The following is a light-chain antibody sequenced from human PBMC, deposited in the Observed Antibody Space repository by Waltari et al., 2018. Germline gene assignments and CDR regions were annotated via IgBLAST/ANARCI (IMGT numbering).Light chain of an antibody. Sequence: EIVMTQSPLSLPVTPGEPASISCSSSQSLLFGNGFNYLDWYLQKPGRSPQLLIYLGSNRASGVPDRISGSGSGTNFTLTISRVEAEDIGVYYCMQTLQTPKTFGQGTKVEIK. CDR3: MQTLQTPKT. J-gene: IGKJ1*01. CDR2: LGS. CDR1: QSLLFGNGFNY. V-gene: IGKV2-28*01.